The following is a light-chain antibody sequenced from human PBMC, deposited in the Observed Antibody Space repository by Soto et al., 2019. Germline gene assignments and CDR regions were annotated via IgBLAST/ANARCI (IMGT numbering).Light chain of an antibody. CDR1: QSVSNSF. J-gene: IGKJ2*01. Sequence: ESVLTQSPDTLSLSPGDRATLSCRTSQSVSNSFFAWYQQKPGQAPRLLIYGISTRATGIPDRFSGSGSWTYFTLTISRLEPEDFVVYFCQQYSTLPHTFGHGTKLEVK. CDR3: QQYSTLPHT. CDR2: GIS. V-gene: IGKV3-20*01.